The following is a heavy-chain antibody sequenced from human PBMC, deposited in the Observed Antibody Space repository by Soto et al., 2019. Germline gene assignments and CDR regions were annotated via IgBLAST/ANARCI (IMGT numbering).Heavy chain of an antibody. V-gene: IGHV3-48*03. CDR3: AGAVVTATFLNDAFDL. CDR1: GFSFSEHE. J-gene: IGHJ3*01. Sequence: EVQLVESGGGLVQPRGSLRLSCAASGFSFSEHEMNWVRQAPGKGLEWVSFISGSSSSIYYADSVKGRFTVSRDNDKNSLDLQMNNLRAEDTAVYYCAGAVVTATFLNDAFDLWGLGTVVTVSS. CDR2: ISGSSSSI. D-gene: IGHD2-21*02.